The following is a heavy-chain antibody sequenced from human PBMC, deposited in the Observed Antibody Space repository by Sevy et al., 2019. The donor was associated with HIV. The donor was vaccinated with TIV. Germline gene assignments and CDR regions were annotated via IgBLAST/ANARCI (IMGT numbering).Heavy chain of an antibody. CDR3: AKARVVVLDDISRYYYYGMDV. D-gene: IGHD2-2*01. Sequence: GGSLRLSCAASGFTFSSYAMSWVGQAPGKGLESVSGISGSGGVTYYADSVKGRFTISRDNSKNTLYLQMNSLRAEDSAVYYCAKARVVVLDDISRYYYYGMDVWGQGTTVTVSS. V-gene: IGHV3-23*01. CDR1: GFTFSSYA. CDR2: ISGSGGVT. J-gene: IGHJ6*02.